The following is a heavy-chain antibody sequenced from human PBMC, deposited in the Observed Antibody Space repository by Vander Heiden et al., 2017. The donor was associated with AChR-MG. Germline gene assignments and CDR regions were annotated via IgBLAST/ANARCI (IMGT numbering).Heavy chain of an antibody. CDR1: GGSISSGGYY. D-gene: IGHD3-10*01. Sequence: QVQLQESGPGLVQPSQTLSLTCTVSGGSISSGGYYWSWIRQHPGKGLEWIGYIYYSGSTYYNPSLKSRVTISVDTSKNQFSLKLSSVTAADTAVYYCAREGVRHYFDYWGQGPWSPSPQ. CDR3: AREGVRHYFDY. CDR2: IYYSGST. J-gene: IGHJ4*02. V-gene: IGHV4-31*03.